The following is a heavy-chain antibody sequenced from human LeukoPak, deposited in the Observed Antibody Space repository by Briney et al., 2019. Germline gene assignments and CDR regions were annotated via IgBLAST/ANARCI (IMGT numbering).Heavy chain of an antibody. J-gene: IGHJ6*02. CDR1: GYTFTSYD. CDR2: MNPNSGNA. V-gene: IGHV1-8*01. Sequence: ASVKVSCKASGYTFTSYDISWVRQATGQGLEWMGWMNPNSGNAGYAQRFQGRVTMTRNNSISTAYMELTSLRSEDTAVYYCARSPTGAYCSGGSCYYPQYYYYYGMDVWGQGTTVTVSS. D-gene: IGHD2-15*01. CDR3: ARSPTGAYCSGGSCYYPQYYYYYGMDV.